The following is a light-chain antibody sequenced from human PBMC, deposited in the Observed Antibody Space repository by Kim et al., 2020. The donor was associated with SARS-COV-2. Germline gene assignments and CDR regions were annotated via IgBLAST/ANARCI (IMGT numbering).Light chain of an antibody. J-gene: IGLJ2*01. CDR1: NSNTGRNY. Sequence: QSVLTQPPSVSAAPGQKVTISCSGSNSNTGRNYVSWYQQLPGTAPKVLIHEDNKRPSGIPDRFSGSKSGTSATLVITGLQTGDEADYYCGACDSSLYAGVFGGGTQLTVL. CDR3: GACDSSLYAGV. V-gene: IGLV1-51*01. CDR2: EDN.